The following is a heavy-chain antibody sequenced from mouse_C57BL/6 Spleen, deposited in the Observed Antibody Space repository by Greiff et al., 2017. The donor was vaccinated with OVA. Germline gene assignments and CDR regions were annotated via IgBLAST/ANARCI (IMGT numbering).Heavy chain of an antibody. CDR1: GYAFSSSW. J-gene: IGHJ3*01. V-gene: IGHV1-82*01. CDR2: IYPGDGDT. CDR3: ARPTAQALAY. Sequence: QVQLQQSGPELVKPGASVKISCKASGYAFSSSWMNWVKQRPGKGLEWIGRIYPGDGDTNYNGKFKGKAILTADKSSSTAYMQLSSLTSEDSAVYCCARPTAQALAYWGQGTLVTVSA. D-gene: IGHD3-2*02.